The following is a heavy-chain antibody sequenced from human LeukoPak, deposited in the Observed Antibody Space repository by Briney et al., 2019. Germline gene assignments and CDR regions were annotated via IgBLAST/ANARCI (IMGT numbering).Heavy chain of an antibody. CDR3: TRESFGSGWSFDPEYFQH. V-gene: IGHV3-48*04. Sequence: GGSLRLSCAASGFTFSSYSMNWVRQAPGKGLEWVSYITTSSSTIYYADSVKGRFTISRDNPKNSLYLQMNSLRAEDTAVYYCTRESFGSGWSFDPEYFQHWGQGTLVTVSS. CDR2: ITTSSSTI. J-gene: IGHJ1*01. CDR1: GFTFSSYS. D-gene: IGHD6-13*01.